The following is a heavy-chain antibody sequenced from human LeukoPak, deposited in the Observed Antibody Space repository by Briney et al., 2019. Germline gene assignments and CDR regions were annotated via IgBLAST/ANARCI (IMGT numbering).Heavy chain of an antibody. Sequence: SETLSLTCAVYGGSFSGYYWSWIRQPPGKGLEWIGEINHSGSTNYNPSLKSRVTISVDTSKNQFSLKLSSVTAADTAVYYCARLAYISGWYSHFDFWGQGILVTVSS. D-gene: IGHD6-19*01. CDR2: INHSGST. V-gene: IGHV4-34*01. J-gene: IGHJ4*02. CDR1: GGSFSGYY. CDR3: ARLAYISGWYSHFDF.